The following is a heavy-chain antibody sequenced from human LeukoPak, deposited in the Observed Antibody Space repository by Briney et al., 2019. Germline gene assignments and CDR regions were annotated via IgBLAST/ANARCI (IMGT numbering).Heavy chain of an antibody. CDR3: ARVTYYYDSSGYYCDY. CDR2: INPNSGGT. CDR1: GYTFTGYY. Sequence: ASVKVSCKASGYTFTGYYMHWVRQAPGQGLEWMGWINPNSGGTNYAQKFQSRVTMTRDTSISTAYMELSRLRSDDTAVYYCARVTYYYDSSGYYCDYWGQGTLVTVSS. D-gene: IGHD3-22*01. J-gene: IGHJ4*02. V-gene: IGHV1-2*02.